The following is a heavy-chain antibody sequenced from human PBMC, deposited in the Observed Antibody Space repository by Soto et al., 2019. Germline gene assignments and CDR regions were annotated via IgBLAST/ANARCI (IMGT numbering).Heavy chain of an antibody. CDR2: TYYRSKWYN. Sequence: TLSLTCAISGDSVSSNSAAWNWIRQSPSRGLEWLGRTYYRSKWYNDYAVSVKSRITINPDTSKNQFSLQLNSVTPEDTAVYYCARFLSAAHGQYYYYYYGMDVWGQGTTVTVSS. J-gene: IGHJ6*02. V-gene: IGHV6-1*01. D-gene: IGHD3-3*01. CDR1: GDSVSSNSAA. CDR3: ARFLSAAHGQYYYYYYGMDV.